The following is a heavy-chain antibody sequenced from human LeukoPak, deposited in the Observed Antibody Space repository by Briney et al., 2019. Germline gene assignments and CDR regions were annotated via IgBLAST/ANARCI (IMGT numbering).Heavy chain of an antibody. Sequence: SETLSLTCAVYGGSFNGYYWSWIRQPPGKGLEWIGEINHSGSTNYNPSLKSRVTISVDTSKNQFSLKLSSVTAADTAVYYCARHSYYDFWSGLLWGQGTLVTVSS. D-gene: IGHD3-3*01. CDR2: INHSGST. J-gene: IGHJ4*02. V-gene: IGHV4-34*01. CDR1: GGSFNGYY. CDR3: ARHSYYDFWSGLL.